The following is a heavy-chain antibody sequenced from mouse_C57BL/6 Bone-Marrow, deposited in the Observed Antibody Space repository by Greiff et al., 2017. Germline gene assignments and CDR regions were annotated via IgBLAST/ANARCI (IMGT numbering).Heavy chain of an antibody. CDR1: GYTSTSYW. J-gene: IGHJ3*01. V-gene: IGHV1-59*01. CDR2: IDPSDSYT. CDR3: ARYSSWFAY. Sequence: QVQLQQSGAELVRPGTSVKLSCKASGYTSTSYWMHWVKQRPGQGLEWIGVIDPSDSYTNYNQKFKGKATLTVDTSSSTAYMQLSSLTSEDSAVYYCARYSSWFAYWGQGTLVTVSA.